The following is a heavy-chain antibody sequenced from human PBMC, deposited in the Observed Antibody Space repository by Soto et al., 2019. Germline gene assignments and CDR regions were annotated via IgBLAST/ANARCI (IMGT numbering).Heavy chain of an antibody. D-gene: IGHD3-3*01. CDR3: ARTSMKTSFGVVTPCPMDV. Sequence: ASVKVSCKASGYTFTSYYMHWVRQAPGQGLEWMGIINPSGGSTSYAQKFQGRVTMTRDTSTSTVYIELSSLRSEDTAVYYCARTSMKTSFGVVTPCPMDVWGQGTTVTSP. CDR1: GYTFTSYY. J-gene: IGHJ6*02. V-gene: IGHV1-46*01. CDR2: INPSGGST.